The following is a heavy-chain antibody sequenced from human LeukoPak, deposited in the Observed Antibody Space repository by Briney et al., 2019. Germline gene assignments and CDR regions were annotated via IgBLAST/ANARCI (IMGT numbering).Heavy chain of an antibody. V-gene: IGHV4-34*01. J-gene: IGHJ4*02. Sequence: SETLSLTCAVYGGSFSGYYWSWIRQPPGKGLEWIGEINHSGSTNYNPSLKSRVTISVDTSKNQFSLKLSSVTAADTAVYYCARRSSSSVYFDYWGQGTLVTVSS. CDR2: INHSGST. D-gene: IGHD6-6*01. CDR3: ARRSSSSVYFDY. CDR1: GGSFSGYY.